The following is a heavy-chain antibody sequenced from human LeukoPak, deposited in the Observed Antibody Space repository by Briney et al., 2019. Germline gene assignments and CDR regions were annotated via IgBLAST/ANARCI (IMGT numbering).Heavy chain of an antibody. CDR1: GFTFSSYA. Sequence: GGSLRLSCAASGFTFSSYAMSWVRQAPGKGLEWVSAISGSGGSTYYADSVKGRFTISRDNSKNTLYLQMNSLRAEDTAVYYCAKDSRLDTSIAARSIVWGQGTLVTVSS. J-gene: IGHJ4*02. CDR2: ISGSGGST. D-gene: IGHD6-6*01. V-gene: IGHV3-23*01. CDR3: AKDSRLDTSIAARSIV.